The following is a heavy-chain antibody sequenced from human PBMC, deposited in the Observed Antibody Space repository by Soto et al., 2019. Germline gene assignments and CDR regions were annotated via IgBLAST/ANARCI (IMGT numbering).Heavy chain of an antibody. CDR3: ARGGSGSYYRYFDY. Sequence: ASGKVSCKASGYTFTSYAMHWVRQAPGQRLEWMGWINAGNGNTKYSQKFQGRVTITRDTSASTAHMELSSLRSEDTAVYYCARGGSGSYYRYFDYWGQGTLVTVSS. D-gene: IGHD3-10*01. CDR2: INAGNGNT. J-gene: IGHJ4*02. V-gene: IGHV1-3*01. CDR1: GYTFTSYA.